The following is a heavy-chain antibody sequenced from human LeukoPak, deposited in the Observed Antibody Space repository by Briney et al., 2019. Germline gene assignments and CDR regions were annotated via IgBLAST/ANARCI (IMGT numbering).Heavy chain of an antibody. CDR3: ARGTAPMDYYGMGV. D-gene: IGHD2-8*01. CDR1: GGSISGYY. J-gene: IGHJ6*02. Sequence: PSETLSLTCIVSGGSISGYYWSWIRQPPGKGLEGVGYIYYSGSTNYNPSLKSRVTISLDTSKNQSSLKLRSVTAADTAVYYCARGTAPMDYYGMGVWGQGTTVTVSS. CDR2: IYYSGST. V-gene: IGHV4-59*01.